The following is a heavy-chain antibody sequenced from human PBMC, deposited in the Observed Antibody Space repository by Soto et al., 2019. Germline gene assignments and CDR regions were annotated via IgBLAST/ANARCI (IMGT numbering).Heavy chain of an antibody. V-gene: IGHV4-38-2*01. D-gene: IGHD1-7*01. CDR3: ASRDPGTSVDY. Sequence: PSETLSLTCFVSNFSITDGFHWGWVRQPPGQGLEWIGEIYRTGSTNYNPSLKSRVAISLDKSENQFSLKVTSLTAADTAVYYCASRDPGTSVDYWGQGTLVTVSS. J-gene: IGHJ4*02. CDR2: IYRTGST. CDR1: NFSITDGFH.